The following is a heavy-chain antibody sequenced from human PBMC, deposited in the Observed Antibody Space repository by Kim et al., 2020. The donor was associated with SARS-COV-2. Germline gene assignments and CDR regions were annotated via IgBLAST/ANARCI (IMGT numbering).Heavy chain of an antibody. J-gene: IGHJ6*03. V-gene: IGHV3-23*01. CDR3: AKDSVPSIYYVYYMDL. D-gene: IGHD3-10*01. Sequence: SVEGRFIISRDNSKNTLYLQMNSLSADDTAVYYCAKDSVPSIYYVYYMDLWGKGTTVTVSS.